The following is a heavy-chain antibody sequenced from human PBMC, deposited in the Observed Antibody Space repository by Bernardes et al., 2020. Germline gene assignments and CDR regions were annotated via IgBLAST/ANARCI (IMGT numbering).Heavy chain of an antibody. CDR1: GFTFSSYW. V-gene: IGHV3-7*01. CDR3: ARVQDSSGYYYDAFDI. Sequence: GGSLRLSCAASGFTFSSYWMSWVRQAPGKGLEWVANIKQDGSEKYYVDSVKGRFTISRDNAKNSLYLQMNSLRAEDTAVYYCARVQDSSGYYYDAFDIWGQGTMVTVSS. CDR2: IKQDGSEK. J-gene: IGHJ3*02. D-gene: IGHD3-22*01.